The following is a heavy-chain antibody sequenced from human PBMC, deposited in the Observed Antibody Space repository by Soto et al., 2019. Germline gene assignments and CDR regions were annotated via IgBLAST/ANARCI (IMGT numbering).Heavy chain of an antibody. D-gene: IGHD3-16*01. CDR2: INYSGST. V-gene: IGHV4-34*01. Sequence: SETLSLTCAVYGGSFGGYYWSWIRQPPGKGLEWIGDINYSGSTNYNPSLKSRVTISVDTSKNTLYLQMNSLRAEDTAVYYCAKDLDTDSMITFGGVNAFDIWGQGTMVTVSS. CDR3: AKDLDTDSMITFGGVNAFDI. J-gene: IGHJ3*02. CDR1: GGSFGGYY.